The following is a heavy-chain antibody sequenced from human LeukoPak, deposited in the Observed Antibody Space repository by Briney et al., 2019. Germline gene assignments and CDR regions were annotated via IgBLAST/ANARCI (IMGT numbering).Heavy chain of an antibody. CDR1: GFTFSSYA. CDR3: ARDRWDCSSTSCYTNYYYYMDV. V-gene: IGHV3-23*01. J-gene: IGHJ6*03. Sequence: GGSLRLSCAASGFTFSSYAMSWVRQAPGKGLEWVSAISGSGGSTYYADSVKGRFTISRDNSKNTLYLQMNSLRAEDTAVYYCARDRWDCSSTSCYTNYYYYMDVWGKGTTVTVSS. D-gene: IGHD2-2*02. CDR2: ISGSGGST.